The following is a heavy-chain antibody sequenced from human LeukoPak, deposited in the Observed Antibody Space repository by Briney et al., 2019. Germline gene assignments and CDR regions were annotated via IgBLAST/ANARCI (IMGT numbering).Heavy chain of an antibody. Sequence: PSETLSLTCTVSGGSISSYYWSWIRQPPGKGLEWIGYIYYSGSTNYNPSLKSRVTMSIDTSKNEFSLKLTSVTAADTAGYYCAREANYYGSGSYFEGTFDYWGQGSLVTVSS. J-gene: IGHJ4*02. V-gene: IGHV4-59*01. CDR2: IYYSGST. CDR1: GGSISSYY. CDR3: AREANYYGSGSYFEGTFDY. D-gene: IGHD3-10*01.